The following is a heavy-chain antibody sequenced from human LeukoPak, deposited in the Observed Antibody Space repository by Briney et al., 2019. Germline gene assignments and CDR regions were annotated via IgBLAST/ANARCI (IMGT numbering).Heavy chain of an antibody. D-gene: IGHD6-13*01. Sequence: PGGSLRLSCAASGFTFSSYSMNWVRQAPGKGLEWVSSISSSSSYIYYADSVKGRFTISRDNAKNSLYLQMNSPRAEDTAVYYCARGGGGSSSCDYWGQGTLVTVSS. J-gene: IGHJ4*02. V-gene: IGHV3-21*01. CDR1: GFTFSSYS. CDR3: ARGGGGSSSCDY. CDR2: ISSSSSYI.